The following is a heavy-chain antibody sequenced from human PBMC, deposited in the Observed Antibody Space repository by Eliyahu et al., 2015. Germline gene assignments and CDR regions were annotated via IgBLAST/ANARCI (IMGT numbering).Heavy chain of an antibody. J-gene: IGHJ3*01. CDR2: IDNSGKT. Sequence: EMQLVESGGGLVHLRGSLXLSXAASGFTVSTNFMSWXRQAPVKGLEWVAVIDNSGKTYYADSVKGRFTVSRDTPKNTVHLQMNSLKADDTAVYYCARTWAAAFDVWGQGTKVIVSS. V-gene: IGHV3-53*01. D-gene: IGHD3-16*01. CDR1: GFTVSTNF. CDR3: ARTWAAAFDV.